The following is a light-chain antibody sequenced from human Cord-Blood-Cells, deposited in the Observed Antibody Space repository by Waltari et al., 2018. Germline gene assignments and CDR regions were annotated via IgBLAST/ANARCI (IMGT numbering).Light chain of an antibody. CDR3: QQYNNWPPEGT. J-gene: IGKJ1*01. Sequence: EIVMTQSPATLSVSQGERATLSCRASQSVSSNLAWYQQKPGQAPRLLIYGASTRATGIPARFSGSGSGTEFTLTISSLQSEDFAVYYCQQYNNWPPEGTFGQGTKVEIK. CDR1: QSVSSN. CDR2: GAS. V-gene: IGKV3-15*01.